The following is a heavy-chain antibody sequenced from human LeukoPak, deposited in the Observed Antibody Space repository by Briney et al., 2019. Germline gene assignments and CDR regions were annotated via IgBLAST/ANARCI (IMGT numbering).Heavy chain of an antibody. J-gene: IGHJ4*02. D-gene: IGHD2/OR15-2a*01. CDR3: ARDWFHAIDY. CDR2: ITSSSSYI. V-gene: IGHV3-21*01. Sequence: GGSLRLSCAASGFTFSSYNMNWVRPAPGKGLEWVSSITSSSSYIYYADSVKGRFTISRDNAKNSLYLQMNSLRAEGTAVYYCARDWFHAIDYWGQGTLVTVSS. CDR1: GFTFSSYN.